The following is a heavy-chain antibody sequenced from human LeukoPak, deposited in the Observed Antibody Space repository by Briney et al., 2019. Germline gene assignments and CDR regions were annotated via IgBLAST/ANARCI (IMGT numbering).Heavy chain of an antibody. CDR1: GGSDSSGSYY. CDR2: IYYSGST. V-gene: IGHV4-61*01. CDR3: ARGKESYGFGAFDI. Sequence: SETLSLTCTVSGGSDSSGSYYWSWIRQPPGKGLEWIGYIYYSGSTNYNPSLKSRVTISVDTSKNQFSLKLSSVTAADTAVYFCARGKESYGFGAFDIWGQGTMVTVSS. J-gene: IGHJ3*02. D-gene: IGHD5-18*01.